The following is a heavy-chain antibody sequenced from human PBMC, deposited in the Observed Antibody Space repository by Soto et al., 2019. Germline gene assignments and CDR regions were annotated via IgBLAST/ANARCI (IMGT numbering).Heavy chain of an antibody. D-gene: IGHD6-6*01. V-gene: IGHV4-34*01. CDR2: ISQSGNT. Sequence: PSETLSLTCSIYSGSFSGYYWSWIRQPPGKGLGWIGEISQSGNTNYSPSLKSRASISIDTSKKQFSLNLASVSAADTAVYYCARAPKVSGSSQTRPDFWGQGTLVTVSS. CDR3: ARAPKVSGSSQTRPDF. CDR1: SGSFSGYY. J-gene: IGHJ4*02.